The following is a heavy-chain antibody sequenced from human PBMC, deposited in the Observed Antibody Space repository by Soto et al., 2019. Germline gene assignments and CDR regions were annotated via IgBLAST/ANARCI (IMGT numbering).Heavy chain of an antibody. D-gene: IGHD6-13*01. CDR1: GGSFSGYY. V-gene: IGHV4-34*01. Sequence: QVPLQQWGAGLLRPSETLSLTCAVYGGSFSGYYWSWVRQPPGKGLEWIGEINHSGSTNYHPSLKSRVTRSVATSKNPFSLKLSSVTAADTAVYYCARGLPEPAAGANWFDPWGQGTLVTVSS. J-gene: IGHJ5*02. CDR3: ARGLPEPAAGANWFDP. CDR2: INHSGST.